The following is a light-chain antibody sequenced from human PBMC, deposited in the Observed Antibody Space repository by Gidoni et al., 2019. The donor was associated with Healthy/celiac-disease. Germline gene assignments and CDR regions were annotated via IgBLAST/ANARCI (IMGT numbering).Light chain of an antibody. V-gene: IGKV1-39*01. CDR3: QQSYSTPKLT. CDR1: QSISSY. J-gene: IGKJ4*01. CDR2: AAS. Sequence: DIQMTQSPSSLSASVGDRVTITCRASQSISSYLNWYQQKPGKAPKLLIYAASSLQSGVASRFSGSGSGTDFTLTISSLQPEDFATYYCQQSYSTPKLTFGGXTKVEIK.